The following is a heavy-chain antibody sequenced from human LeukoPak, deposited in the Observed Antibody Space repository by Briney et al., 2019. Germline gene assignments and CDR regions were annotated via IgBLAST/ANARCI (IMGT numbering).Heavy chain of an antibody. D-gene: IGHD1-26*01. Sequence: ASVKVSCKASDYTFTSYCISWVRQAPGQGLEWMGWISAYNGNTNYAQKLQGRVTMTTDTSTSTAYMELRSLRSDDTAVYYCAREVFSGSYYGIWGQGTMVTVSS. V-gene: IGHV1-18*01. CDR3: AREVFSGSYYGI. CDR1: DYTFTSYC. CDR2: ISAYNGNT. J-gene: IGHJ3*02.